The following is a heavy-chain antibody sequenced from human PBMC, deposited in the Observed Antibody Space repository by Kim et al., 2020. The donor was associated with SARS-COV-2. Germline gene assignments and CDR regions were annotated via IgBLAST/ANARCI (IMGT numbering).Heavy chain of an antibody. Sequence: SPPLESRVTIPVDTSKNRCSLKLSSVTAADTAVYYCARLRYSYGTFDYWGQGTLVTVSS. D-gene: IGHD5-18*01. V-gene: IGHV4-39*01. J-gene: IGHJ4*02. CDR3: ARLRYSYGTFDY.